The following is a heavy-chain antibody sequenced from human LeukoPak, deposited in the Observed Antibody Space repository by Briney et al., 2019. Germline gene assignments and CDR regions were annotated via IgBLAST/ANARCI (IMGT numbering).Heavy chain of an antibody. CDR3: VRARVTRGLGY. Sequence: GTSLRLSCAASGFTFRHYSIHWVRQPPGKGLEWVAVVSFDGKIEYYADSVKGRFSISRDNSNSTLYLQMDSLRPDDTGLYYCVRARVTRGLGYWGQGTPVTVS. V-gene: IGHV3-30*01. CDR1: GFTFRHYS. CDR2: VSFDGKIE. J-gene: IGHJ4*02. D-gene: IGHD3-16*01.